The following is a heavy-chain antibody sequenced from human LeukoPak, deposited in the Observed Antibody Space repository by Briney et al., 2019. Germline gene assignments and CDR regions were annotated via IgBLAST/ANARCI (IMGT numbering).Heavy chain of an antibody. CDR2: IYYSGST. D-gene: IGHD4-11*01. V-gene: IGHV4-59*01. J-gene: IGHJ4*02. Sequence: SETLSLTCTVSGASISSYYWSWIRQPPGKGLEWIGYIYYSGSTNYNPSLKSRVTISVDTSKNQFSLRLSSVTTADTAVYYCARDRLHQNYWGQGTLVTVSS. CDR1: GASISSYY. CDR3: ARDRLHQNY.